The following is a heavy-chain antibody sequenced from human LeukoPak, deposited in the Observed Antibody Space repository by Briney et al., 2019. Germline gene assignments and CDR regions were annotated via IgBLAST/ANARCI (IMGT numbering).Heavy chain of an antibody. CDR3: ASTVAGKLYNWFDP. V-gene: IGHV4-61*02. CDR2: IYTSGST. D-gene: IGHD6-19*01. J-gene: IGHJ5*02. CDR1: GGSISSGSYY. Sequence: PSQTLSLTCTVSGGSISSGSYYWSWIRQPAGKGLEWIGRIYTSGSTSYNPSLKSRVTISVDTAKNQFSLKLSSVTAADTAVYYCASTVAGKLYNWFDPRGQGTLVTVSS.